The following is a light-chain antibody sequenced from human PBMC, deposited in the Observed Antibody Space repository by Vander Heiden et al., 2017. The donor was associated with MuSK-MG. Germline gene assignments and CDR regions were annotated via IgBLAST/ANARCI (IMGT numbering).Light chain of an antibody. CDR1: QIIDTY. V-gene: IGKV1-39*01. J-gene: IGKJ1*01. CDR3: QQTYSTRWT. Sequence: DILMTQSPSSLSASIGDRVTITCRASQIIDTYLNWYQQIPGKAPKLLIFAASILQSGVPSRFSGSGSGTDFTLTISILQPEDSAVYYCQQTYSTRWTFGQGTKVEIK. CDR2: AAS.